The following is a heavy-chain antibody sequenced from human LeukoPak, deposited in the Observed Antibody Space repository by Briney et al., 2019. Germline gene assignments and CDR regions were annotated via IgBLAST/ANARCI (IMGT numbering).Heavy chain of an antibody. J-gene: IGHJ4*02. D-gene: IGHD3-22*01. CDR1: GFTFSSYA. CDR3: AKPRSDYYYSAFGY. V-gene: IGHV3-23*01. CDR2: ISGSGGST. Sequence: GGSLRLSCAASGFTFSSYAMSWVRQAPGKGLEWVSGISGSGGSTYYADSVKGRFTISRDNSKNTLYLQMNSLRAEDTAVYYCAKPRSDYYYSAFGYWGQGTLVTVSS.